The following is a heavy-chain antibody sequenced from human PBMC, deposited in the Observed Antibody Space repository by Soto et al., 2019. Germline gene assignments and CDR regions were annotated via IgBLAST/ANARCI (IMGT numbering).Heavy chain of an antibody. CDR1: VFTFSSYS. CDR3: ARSSDGMDV. Sequence: PWWSLRLSCSASVFTFSSYSMNWVRQAPGKGLEWVSSISSSSSYIYYADSVKGRFTISRDNAKNSLYLQMNSLRAEDTAVYYCARSSDGMDVWGQGTTVTVSS. J-gene: IGHJ6*02. V-gene: IGHV3-21*01. D-gene: IGHD3-22*01. CDR2: ISSSSSYI.